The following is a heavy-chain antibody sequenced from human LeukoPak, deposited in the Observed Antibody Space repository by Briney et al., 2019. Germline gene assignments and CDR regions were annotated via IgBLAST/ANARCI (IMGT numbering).Heavy chain of an antibody. CDR2: ISSSSSYI. Sequence: GGSLRLSCAASGFTFSSDSMNWVRQAPGKGLEWVSSISSSSSYIYYADSVKGRFTISRDNAKNSLYLQMNSLRAEDTAVYYCARDPGEYCSSTSCYSYYYYYYMDVWGKGTTVTVSS. D-gene: IGHD2-2*01. CDR1: GFTFSSDS. J-gene: IGHJ6*03. V-gene: IGHV3-21*01. CDR3: ARDPGEYCSSTSCYSYYYYYYMDV.